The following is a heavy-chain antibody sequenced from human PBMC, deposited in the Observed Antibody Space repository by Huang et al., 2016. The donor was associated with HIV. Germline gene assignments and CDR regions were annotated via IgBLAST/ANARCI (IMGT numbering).Heavy chain of an antibody. CDR1: GGSISGSRYY. CDR2: IYDRGDS. D-gene: IGHD6-19*01. J-gene: IGHJ6*03. Sequence: QLQLQESGPGPVKPSATLSLTCSVSGGSISGSRYYWGWIRQPPGKGLEWIGSIYDRGDSHYSPALKSRVTISVDTSKNQFSLKLSSVTAADTAVYYCARGQSGPSQWLASLGNYYYYMDVWGKGTTVTVSS. V-gene: IGHV4-39*01. CDR3: ARGQSGPSQWLASLGNYYYYMDV.